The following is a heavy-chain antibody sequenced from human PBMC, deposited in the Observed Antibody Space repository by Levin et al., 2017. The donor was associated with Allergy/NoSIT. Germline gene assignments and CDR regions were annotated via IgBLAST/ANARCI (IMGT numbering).Heavy chain of an antibody. CDR1: GSFSDYY. Sequence: SETLSLTCGVHGSFSDYYWSWIRQPPGKGLEWLGEISHSGSTNYNASLKSRVTISVDTSKNQFSLRLSSVTAADTAVYYCARIWFGEFRDVFDIWGQGTMVTVSS. J-gene: IGHJ3*02. CDR2: ISHSGST. V-gene: IGHV4-34*01. CDR3: ARIWFGEFRDVFDI. D-gene: IGHD3-10*01.